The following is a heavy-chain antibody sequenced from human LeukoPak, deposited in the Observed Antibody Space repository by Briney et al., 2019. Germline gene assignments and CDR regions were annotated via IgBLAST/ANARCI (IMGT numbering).Heavy chain of an antibody. V-gene: IGHV1-18*01. Sequence: ASVKVSCKASGYTFTSSGISWARQAPGQGLEWRGWISADNDNTNYAQKLQGRVTMTRDTSTSTAYMELRSLRSDDTAVYYCATRSLGYCSSTSCSDLNYYYYMDVWGKGTTVTVSS. D-gene: IGHD2-2*01. J-gene: IGHJ6*03. CDR2: ISADNDNT. CDR1: GYTFTSSG. CDR3: ATRSLGYCSSTSCSDLNYYYYMDV.